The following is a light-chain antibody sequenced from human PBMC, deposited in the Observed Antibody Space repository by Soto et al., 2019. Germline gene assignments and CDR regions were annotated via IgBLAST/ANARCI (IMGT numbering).Light chain of an antibody. CDR3: QSYDYSLSDHYV. J-gene: IGLJ1*01. Sequence: QSVLTQPPSVSVAPGQRVTISCSGSSSNIGAGYDVHWYQQLPGTAPKLLIYDNNNRPSGVPGRFSGSKSGTSASLAITGLQAEDEADYYCQSYDYSLSDHYVFGAGTKVTVL. V-gene: IGLV1-40*01. CDR2: DNN. CDR1: SSNIGAGYD.